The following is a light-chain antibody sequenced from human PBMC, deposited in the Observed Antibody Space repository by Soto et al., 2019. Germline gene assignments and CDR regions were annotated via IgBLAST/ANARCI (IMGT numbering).Light chain of an antibody. CDR1: SSDVGVYNF. Sequence: QSALTQPASVSGSPGQSVTISCTGSSSDVGVYNFVSWYQQHSAKAPKLMIYEVTNRPSGVANHFSGSKSDNTASLTISGLQPEDEADYYCSSYTTRSTCGVFGGGTQLTVL. CDR2: EVT. V-gene: IGLV2-14*01. CDR3: SSYTTRSTCGV. J-gene: IGLJ2*01.